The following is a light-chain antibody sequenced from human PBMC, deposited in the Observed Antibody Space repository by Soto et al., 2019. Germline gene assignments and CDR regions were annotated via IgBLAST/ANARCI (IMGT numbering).Light chain of an antibody. J-gene: IGKJ1*01. V-gene: IGKV2-30*01. Sequence: VVMTQSPLSLPVTLGQPASISCRSSQSLVYSDGNAYLTWFHQRPGQSPRRLIYKASNRASGVAHSCSGSGSGTDFTLQINRVQAEDVGVYYCMQGTHWPPTFGRGTRVEIK. CDR2: KAS. CDR3: MQGTHWPPT. CDR1: QSLVYSDGNAY.